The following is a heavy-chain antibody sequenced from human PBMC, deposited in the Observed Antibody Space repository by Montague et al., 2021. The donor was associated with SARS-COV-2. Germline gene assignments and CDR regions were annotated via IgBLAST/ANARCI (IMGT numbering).Heavy chain of an antibody. V-gene: IGHV3-66*02. D-gene: IGHD4-17*01. CDR2: IYSGGSSP. Sequence: SLRLSCAASGSTVNDNYMNWIRQTPGKGLEWVSVIYSGGSSPYXXXSVKGRFTISRDIYKNMVYLQMNNLRPEDTAVYYCAGGSLVTTDYWGQGTLVTVSS. CDR1: GSTVNDNY. J-gene: IGHJ4*02. CDR3: AGGSLVTTDY.